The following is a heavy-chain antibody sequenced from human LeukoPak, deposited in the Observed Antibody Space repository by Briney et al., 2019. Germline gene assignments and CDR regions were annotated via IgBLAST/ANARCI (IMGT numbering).Heavy chain of an antibody. CDR1: GFIFRNYA. CDR2: ITGSGDTT. J-gene: IGHJ4*02. Sequence: GGSLRLSCVASGFIFRNYAMSWVRQAPGKGLEWVSAITGSGDTTYYADSVKGRFTISRDNSKNTLYVEMNTLRAEDTAVYYCAKDGPYYDSSGSYGYFDYWGQGTLVTVSS. V-gene: IGHV3-23*01. CDR3: AKDGPYYDSSGSYGYFDY. D-gene: IGHD3-22*01.